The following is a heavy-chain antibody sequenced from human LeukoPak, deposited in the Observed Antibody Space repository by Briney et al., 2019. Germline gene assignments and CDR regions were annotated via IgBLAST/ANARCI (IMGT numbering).Heavy chain of an antibody. J-gene: IGHJ4*02. CDR1: GYSISSGYY. CDR3: ARESRGYYGY. CDR2: IYYSGST. V-gene: IGHV4-38-2*02. Sequence: SETLSLTCTVSGYSISSGYYWGWIRQPPGKGLEWIGYIYYSGSTNYNPSLKSRVTISVHTSQNQFSLKLSSVTAADTAVYYCARESRGYYGYWGQGTLVTVSS. D-gene: IGHD3-3*01.